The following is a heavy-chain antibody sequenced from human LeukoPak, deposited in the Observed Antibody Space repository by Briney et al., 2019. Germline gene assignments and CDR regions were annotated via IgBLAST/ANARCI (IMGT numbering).Heavy chain of an antibody. J-gene: IGHJ2*01. CDR1: GGSISSYY. CDR3: TKVTSFGALLAASGPWYFDL. D-gene: IGHD6-13*01. V-gene: IGHV4-4*07. CDR2: IYTSGST. Sequence: SETLSLTCTVSGGSISSYYWSWIRQPAGKGLEWIGRIYTSGSTNYNPSLKSRVTMSVDTSKNQFSLKLSSVTAADTGVYFCTKVTSFGALLAASGPWYFDLWGRGTLVTVSS.